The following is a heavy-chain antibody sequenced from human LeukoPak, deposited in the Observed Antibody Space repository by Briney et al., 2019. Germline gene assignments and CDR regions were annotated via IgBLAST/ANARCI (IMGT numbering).Heavy chain of an antibody. CDR1: GFTFSSYW. V-gene: IGHV3-48*04. Sequence: GGSLRLSCSASGFTFSSYWMSWVRQAPGKGLEWVSYITNSGTTIYYADSVKGRFTISRDNAKNSLYLQMNSLRAEDTAVYYCARDGHYDILTGYFQDWGQGTLVTVSS. CDR2: ITNSGTTI. J-gene: IGHJ1*01. CDR3: ARDGHYDILTGYFQD. D-gene: IGHD3-9*01.